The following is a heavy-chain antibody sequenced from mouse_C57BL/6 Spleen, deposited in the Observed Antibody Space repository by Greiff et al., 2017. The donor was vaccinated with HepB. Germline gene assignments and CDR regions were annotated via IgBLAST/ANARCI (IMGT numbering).Heavy chain of an antibody. Sequence: EVQLQQSGPELVKPGSSVKISCKASGYTFTDYYMNWVKQSHGKSLEWIGDINPNNGGTSYNQKFKGKATLTVDKSSSTAYMELRSLTSEDSAVYYCAFGSYYFDYWGQGTTLTVSS. D-gene: IGHD1-1*01. J-gene: IGHJ2*01. CDR2: INPNNGGT. CDR1: GYTFTDYY. CDR3: AFGSYYFDY. V-gene: IGHV1-26*01.